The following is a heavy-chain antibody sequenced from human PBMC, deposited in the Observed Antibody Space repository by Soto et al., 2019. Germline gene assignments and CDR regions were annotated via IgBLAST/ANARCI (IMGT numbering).Heavy chain of an antibody. Sequence: LRLSCAASGFTFSSYAMSWVRQAPGKGLECISLISGTGVPTLYAESVKGRFSVSRDNSKNTLFLEMNNLRVDDTAIYYCAKSFCSSSSCFFVWVDPWGPGTLVTVSS. CDR3: AKSFCSSSSCFFVWVDP. D-gene: IGHD2-2*01. CDR1: GFTFSSYA. CDR2: ISGTGVPT. V-gene: IGHV3-23*01. J-gene: IGHJ5*02.